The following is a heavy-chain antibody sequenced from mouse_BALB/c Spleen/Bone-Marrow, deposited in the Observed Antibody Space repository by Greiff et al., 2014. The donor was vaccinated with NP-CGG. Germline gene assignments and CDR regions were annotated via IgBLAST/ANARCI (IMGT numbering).Heavy chain of an antibody. CDR3: ANYYYGSHFDY. V-gene: IGHV14-3*02. CDR1: GFNIKDTY. J-gene: IGHJ2*01. CDR2: IDPANGNT. D-gene: IGHD1-1*01. Sequence: EVHLVESGAALVKPGASVKLSCTASGFNIKDTYMHWVKQGPEQGLEWIGRIDPANGNTKYDPKFQGKATITADTSSNTAYLQLSSLTSEDTAVYYCANYYYGSHFDYWGQGTTLTVSS.